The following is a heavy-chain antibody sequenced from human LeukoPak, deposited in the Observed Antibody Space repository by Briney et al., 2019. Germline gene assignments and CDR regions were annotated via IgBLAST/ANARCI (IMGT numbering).Heavy chain of an antibody. Sequence: GGSLRLSCAASGFTFSSYSMNWVRQAPGKGLEWVSYISSSSSTIYYADSVKGRFTISRDNAKNSLYLQMNSLRAEDTAVYYCAREDDYGDYSRSYWGQGTLVTVSS. D-gene: IGHD4-17*01. CDR2: ISSSSSTI. CDR1: GFTFSSYS. CDR3: AREDDYGDYSRSY. V-gene: IGHV3-48*01. J-gene: IGHJ4*02.